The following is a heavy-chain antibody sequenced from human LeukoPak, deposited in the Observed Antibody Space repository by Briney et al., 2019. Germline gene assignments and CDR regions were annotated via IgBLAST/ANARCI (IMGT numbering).Heavy chain of an antibody. CDR1: GYTLTELS. J-gene: IGHJ4*02. CDR3: ATGQLLRGYYFDY. CDR2: FDPEDGET. Sequence: ASVKVACKVSGYTLTELSMHWVRQAPGKGLEWMGGFDPEDGETIYAQKFQGRVTMTEDTSTDTAYMELSSLRSEDTAVYYCATGQLLRGYYFDYWGQGTLVTVSS. V-gene: IGHV1-24*01. D-gene: IGHD2-2*01.